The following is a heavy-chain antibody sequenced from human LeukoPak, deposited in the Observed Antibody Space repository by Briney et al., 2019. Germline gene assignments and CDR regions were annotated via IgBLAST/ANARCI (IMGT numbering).Heavy chain of an antibody. V-gene: IGHV4-61*02. J-gene: IGHJ4*02. D-gene: IGHD2-8*01. CDR2: TYTSGST. CDR3: ARSPYCTNGVCYSRYYFDY. Sequence: PSETLSLTCTVSGGSISSGSDYWSWIRQPAGKGLEWIGRTYTSGSTDYNPSLKSRVTISVDTSKNQFSLKLSSVTAADTAVYYCARSPYCTNGVCYSRYYFDYWGQGTLVTVSS. CDR1: GGSISSGSDY.